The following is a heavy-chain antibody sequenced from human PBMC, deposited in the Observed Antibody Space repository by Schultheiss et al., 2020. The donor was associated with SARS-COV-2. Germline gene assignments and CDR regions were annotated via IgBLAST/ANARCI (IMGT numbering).Heavy chain of an antibody. CDR1: GGSISSGDYY. CDR3: ARDHPLKGMDV. Sequence: SETLSLTCTVSGGSISSGDYYWSWIRQPSGKGLEWIGYIYYSGSTYYNPSLKSRVTISVDTSKNQFSLKLSSVTAADTAVYYCARDHPLKGMDVWGQGTTVTVSS. V-gene: IGHV4-30-4*01. J-gene: IGHJ6*02. CDR2: IYYSGST.